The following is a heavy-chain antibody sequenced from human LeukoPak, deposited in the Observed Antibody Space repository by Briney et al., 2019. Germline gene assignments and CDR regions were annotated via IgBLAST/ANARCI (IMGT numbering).Heavy chain of an antibody. CDR3: AKDGVAVGDHAFDI. D-gene: IGHD2-2*01. J-gene: IGHJ3*02. V-gene: IGHV3-30*18. Sequence: GGSLRLSCAACRFTFSSYGMHWVRQAPGKGLEWMAVISYDGSNKYYADSVKGRFTISRDNSKNTLYLQMNSLRAEDTAVYYCAKDGVAVGDHAFDIWGQGTMVTVSS. CDR2: ISYDGSNK. CDR1: RFTFSSYG.